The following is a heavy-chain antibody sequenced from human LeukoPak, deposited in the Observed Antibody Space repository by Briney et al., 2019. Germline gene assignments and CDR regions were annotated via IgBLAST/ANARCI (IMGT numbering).Heavy chain of an antibody. J-gene: IGHJ3*02. CDR3: ARARYANAWYAFDI. CDR2: LSHSGSS. D-gene: IGHD2-2*01. V-gene: IGHV4-59*02. CDR1: GGSVSSYY. Sequence: SETLSLTCTVSGGSVSSYYWSCIRRPPARGLEWIAYLSHSGSSDSNPSLTSRVTTLVDTSKNQFSLKLTSVTAADTAVYYCARARYANAWYAFDIWGHGTMVTVSS.